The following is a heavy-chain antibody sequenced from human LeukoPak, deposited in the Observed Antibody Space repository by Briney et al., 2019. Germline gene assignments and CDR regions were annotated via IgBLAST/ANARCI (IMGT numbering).Heavy chain of an antibody. CDR3: ARGRDGWLRAYYFDY. CDR2: INHSGST. D-gene: IGHD5-12*01. V-gene: IGHV4-34*01. J-gene: IGHJ4*02. CDR1: GGSFSGYY. Sequence: SETPSLTCAVYGGSFSGYYWSWIRQPPGKGLEWIGEINHSGSTNYNPSLKSRVTISVDTSKNQFSLKLSSVTAAVTALYYCARGRDGWLRAYYFDYWGQGTLVTVSS.